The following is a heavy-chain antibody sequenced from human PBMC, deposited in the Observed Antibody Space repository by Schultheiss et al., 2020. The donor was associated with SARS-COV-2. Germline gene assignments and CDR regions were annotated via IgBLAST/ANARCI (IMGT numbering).Heavy chain of an antibody. D-gene: IGHD4-17*01. J-gene: IGHJ4*02. CDR2: IYYSGST. CDR1: GGSISSSSYY. CDR3: ARGGLGADYAVTTVDY. V-gene: IGHV4-39*01. Sequence: SETLSLTCTVSGGSISSSSYYWGWIRQPPGKGLEWIGSIYYSGSTYYNPSLKSRVTISVDTSKNQFSLKLSSVTAADTAVYYCARGGLGADYAVTTVDYWGQGTLVTVSS.